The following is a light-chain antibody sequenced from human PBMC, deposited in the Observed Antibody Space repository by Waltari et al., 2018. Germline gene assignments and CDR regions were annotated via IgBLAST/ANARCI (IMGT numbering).Light chain of an antibody. J-gene: IGLJ3*02. CDR3: ISYTGSNTWV. V-gene: IGLV2-14*02. CDR2: DGN. Sequence: CYQRQPGKAPKLMIYDGNVRPSGVSTRFSCSKSGNTASLTISSLQAEASAVYYCISYTGSNTWVFGGGTKLTVL.